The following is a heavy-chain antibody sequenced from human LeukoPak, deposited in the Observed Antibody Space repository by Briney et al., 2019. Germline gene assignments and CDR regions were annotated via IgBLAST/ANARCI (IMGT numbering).Heavy chain of an antibody. CDR1: GGSISSYY. Sequence: SETLSLTCTVSGGSISSYYWSWIRQPPGKGLEWIGYIYYSGSTSYNPSLKSRVTISVDTSKNQFSLKLSSVTAADTAVYYCARERPRGYSYYFDYWGQGTLVTVSS. CDR2: IYYSGST. V-gene: IGHV4-59*12. D-gene: IGHD5-18*01. CDR3: ARERPRGYSYYFDY. J-gene: IGHJ4*02.